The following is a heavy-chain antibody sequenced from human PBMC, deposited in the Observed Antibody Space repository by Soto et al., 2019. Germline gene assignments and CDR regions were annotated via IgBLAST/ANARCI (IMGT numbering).Heavy chain of an antibody. V-gene: IGHV1-69*13. Sequence: ASVKVSCKASGGSFSNFGISWVRQAPGQGLEWMGGIVPVFGRPNYAQRFRGRLTTTADESTSTGYMELISLRSDDTAVYYCAREGSSYNFWGQGTQVTVSS. D-gene: IGHD5-12*01. J-gene: IGHJ4*02. CDR3: AREGSSYNF. CDR1: GGSFSNFG. CDR2: IVPVFGRP.